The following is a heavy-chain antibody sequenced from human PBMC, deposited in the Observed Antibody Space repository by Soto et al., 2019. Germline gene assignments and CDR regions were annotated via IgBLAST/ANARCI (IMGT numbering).Heavy chain of an antibody. J-gene: IGHJ4*02. CDR3: ARAGGLGAVAADY. Sequence: SETQSVTCAVAGGNIRSGGYLWSWNRQPPGKGLEWIVYIYHRGSTYYNPSLKSRDTIPVDRSKNQFSLKLSSVTAADTAVYYCARAGGLGAVAADYWGQGTLVPGSS. V-gene: IGHV4-30-2*01. D-gene: IGHD6-19*01. CDR1: GGNIRSGGYL. CDR2: IYHRGST.